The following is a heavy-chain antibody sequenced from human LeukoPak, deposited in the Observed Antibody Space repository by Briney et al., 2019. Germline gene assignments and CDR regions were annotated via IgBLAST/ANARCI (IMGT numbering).Heavy chain of an antibody. CDR3: AKSVQYYDFWSGYYTGMDV. Sequence: PGGSLRLSCAASGFTFDDYAMSWVRQAPGKGLEWVSAISGSGGSTYYADSVKGRFTISRDNSKNTLYLQMNSLRAEDTAVYYCAKSVQYYDFWSGYYTGMDVWGQGTTVTVSS. CDR2: ISGSGGST. J-gene: IGHJ6*02. CDR1: GFTFDDYA. D-gene: IGHD3-3*01. V-gene: IGHV3-23*01.